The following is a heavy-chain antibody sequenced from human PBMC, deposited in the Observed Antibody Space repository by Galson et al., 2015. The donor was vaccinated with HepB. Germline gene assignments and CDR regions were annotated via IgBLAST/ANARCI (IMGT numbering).Heavy chain of an antibody. CDR3: ASEGCSSTSCYTAFAY. CDR1: GYTFTGYY. D-gene: IGHD2-2*02. CDR2: INPNSGGT. J-gene: IGHJ4*02. V-gene: IGHV1-2*02. Sequence: SVKVSCKASGYTFTGYYMHWVRQAPGQGLEWMGWINPNSGGTNYAQKFQGRVTMTRDTSISTAYMELSRLRSDDTAVYYCASEGCSSTSCYTAFAYWGQGTLVTVSS.